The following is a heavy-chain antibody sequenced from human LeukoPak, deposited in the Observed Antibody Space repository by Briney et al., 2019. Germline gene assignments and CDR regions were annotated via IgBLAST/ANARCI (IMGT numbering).Heavy chain of an antibody. CDR3: ARDNRVLISSSTNFDY. V-gene: IGHV3-23*01. CDR1: GFTFSTYG. Sequence: GGSLRLSCAASGFTFSTYGMSWVRQAPGKGPEWVSAISGSGGSTNYADSVKGRFTISRANSKNTLYLQMNSLRAEDTAVYYCARDNRVLISSSTNFDYWGQGTLVTVSS. D-gene: IGHD6-6*01. CDR2: ISGSGGST. J-gene: IGHJ4*02.